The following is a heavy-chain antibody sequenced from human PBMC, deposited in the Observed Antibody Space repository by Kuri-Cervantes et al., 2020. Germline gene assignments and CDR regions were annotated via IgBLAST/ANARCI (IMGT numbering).Heavy chain of an antibody. Sequence: GESLKISCAASGFTVSSNYMSWVRQAPGKGLEWVSCISSSGSTIYYADSVKGRFTISRDNAKNSLYLQMNSLRAEDTAVYYCARGIAAAGEGFDYWGQGTLVTVSS. J-gene: IGHJ4*02. V-gene: IGHV3-11*01. CDR3: ARGIAAAGEGFDY. CDR1: GFTVSSNY. D-gene: IGHD6-13*01. CDR2: ISSSGSTI.